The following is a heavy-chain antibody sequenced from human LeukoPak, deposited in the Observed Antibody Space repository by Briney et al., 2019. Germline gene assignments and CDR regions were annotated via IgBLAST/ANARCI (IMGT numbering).Heavy chain of an antibody. CDR2: IYTSGSA. V-gene: IGHV4-4*07. D-gene: IGHD3-22*01. CDR1: GGSISSYY. J-gene: IGHJ3*02. CDR3: ARDLRGDTYYYDSRGPRGFDI. Sequence: SETLSLTCTVSGGSISSYYWSWIRQPAGRGLEWIGRIYTSGSANYNPSLKSRVTMSVDTSKNQFSLKLSSVTAADTAVYYCARDLRGDTYYYDSRGPRGFDIWGRGTIVTVSS.